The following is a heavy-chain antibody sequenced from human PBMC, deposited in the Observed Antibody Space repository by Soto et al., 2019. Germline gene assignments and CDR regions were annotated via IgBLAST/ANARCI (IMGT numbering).Heavy chain of an antibody. CDR3: ARRSIAAAGKAGYYYGMDV. Sequence: QVQLVQSGAEVKKPGSSVKVSCKASGGTFSSYAISWVRQAPGQGLEWMGGIIPIFGTANYAQKFQGRVTITADKSTSTAYMELSSLRSEDTAVYYCARRSIAAAGKAGYYYGMDVWGQGNTVTVSS. J-gene: IGHJ6*02. CDR1: GGTFSSYA. V-gene: IGHV1-69*06. CDR2: IIPIFGTA. D-gene: IGHD6-13*01.